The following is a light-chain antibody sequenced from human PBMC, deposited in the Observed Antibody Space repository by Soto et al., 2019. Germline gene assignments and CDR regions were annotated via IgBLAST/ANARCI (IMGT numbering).Light chain of an antibody. Sequence: DIVLTQSPGTLYLSPGERATLSCRASQSLSINSLAWYQQKPGQSPRLLVYGASTRDTGIPDRFRGSGSGTDFALTISSLEPEDFAMYYCQQYDGSPLTFGPGTKVDIK. J-gene: IGKJ3*01. CDR1: QSLSINS. CDR2: GAS. V-gene: IGKV3-20*01. CDR3: QQYDGSPLT.